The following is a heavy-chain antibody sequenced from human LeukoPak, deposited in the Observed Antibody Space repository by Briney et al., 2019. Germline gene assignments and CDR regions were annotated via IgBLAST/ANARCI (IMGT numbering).Heavy chain of an antibody. J-gene: IGHJ4*02. CDR3: SAIVVGVAAAGTSDY. V-gene: IGHV1-2*06. D-gene: IGHD6-13*01. CDR1: GYTFTGYY. CDR2: INPNSGGT. Sequence: GASVKVSCXASGYTFTGYYMHWVRQAPGQGLEWMGRINPNSGGTNYAQKFQGRVTMTRDTSISTAYMELSRLRSDDTAVYYCSAIVVGVAAAGTSDYWGQGTLVTVSS.